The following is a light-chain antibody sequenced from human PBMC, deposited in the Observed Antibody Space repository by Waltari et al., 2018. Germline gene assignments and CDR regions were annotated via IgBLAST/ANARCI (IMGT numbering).Light chain of an antibody. J-gene: IGLJ3*02. CDR1: SSDVGNYDL. V-gene: IGLV2-23*02. CDR2: EFT. CDR3: CSYAVSGALV. Sequence: QSALTQPASVSGSPGQSITISCTGTSSDVGNYDLVSWYQQHPGKAPKLMIYEFTKRPSWLSIRCSDSKSGSTASLTVSGLRADDEADYYCCSYAVSGALVFSGGTKLTVL.